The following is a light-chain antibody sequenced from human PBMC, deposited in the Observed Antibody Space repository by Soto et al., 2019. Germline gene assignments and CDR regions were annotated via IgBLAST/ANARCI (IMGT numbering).Light chain of an antibody. CDR1: QSVGSSY. V-gene: IGKV3-20*01. CDR2: GAS. Sequence: PGETATLSCRASQSVGSSYLAWYQQKPGQAPRLLIYGASSRATGIPDRFSGSGSGTDFTLTISRLEPEDFAVYYCHQYGSSSWTFGQGTKVDIK. CDR3: HQYGSSSWT. J-gene: IGKJ1*01.